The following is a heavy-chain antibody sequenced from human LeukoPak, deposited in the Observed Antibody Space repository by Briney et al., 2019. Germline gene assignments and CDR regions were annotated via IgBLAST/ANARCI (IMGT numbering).Heavy chain of an antibody. CDR1: GGSITSYY. J-gene: IGHJ4*02. Sequence: SETLSLTCTVSGGSITSYYWSWIRQPPGKGLEWIGYIYYSRSTDYNPSLKGRVTISVATSKTQFSLKLTSVTAADTAVYYCTRLDSSGYYYFDYWGQGTLVTVSS. D-gene: IGHD6-19*01. CDR3: TRLDSSGYYYFDY. V-gene: IGHV4-59*08. CDR2: IYYSRST.